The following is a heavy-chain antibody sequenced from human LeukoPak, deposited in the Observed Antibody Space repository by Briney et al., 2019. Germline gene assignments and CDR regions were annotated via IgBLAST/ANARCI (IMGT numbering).Heavy chain of an antibody. CDR2: INHSGST. CDR3: ARIPVTTHTFDY. Sequence: SETLSLTCVVYGGSFSGYYWSWVRQPLGKGLGWIWEINHSGSTNYNPSPKSRVTISVDTSKNQFSLKLNSVTAADTAVYYCARIPVTTHTFDYWGQGTLVTVSS. V-gene: IGHV4-34*01. CDR1: GGSFSGYY. D-gene: IGHD4-11*01. J-gene: IGHJ4*02.